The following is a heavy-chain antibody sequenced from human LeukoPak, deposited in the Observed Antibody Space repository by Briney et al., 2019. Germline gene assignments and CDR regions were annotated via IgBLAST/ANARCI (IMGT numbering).Heavy chain of an antibody. Sequence: AGTSLRLSCAASGFIFSTYDMHWVRQAPGKGLEWVAVISRDGSIRYHADSVKGRFTIFRDNSKNTLYLQMNSLRTDDTAVYYCARHFTTGSIDHWGQGNLITVSS. J-gene: IGHJ4*02. V-gene: IGHV3-30-3*01. CDR1: GFIFSTYD. CDR3: ARHFTTGSIDH. D-gene: IGHD3-9*01. CDR2: ISRDGSIR.